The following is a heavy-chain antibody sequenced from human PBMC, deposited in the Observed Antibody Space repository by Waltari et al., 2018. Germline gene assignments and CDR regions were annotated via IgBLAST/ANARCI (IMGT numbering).Heavy chain of an antibody. CDR1: GFTFSSYG. J-gene: IGHJ4*02. V-gene: IGHV3-33*06. D-gene: IGHD2-2*01. Sequence: QVQLVESGGGVVQPGRSLRLSCAASGFTFSSYGMHWVRQAPGKGLEWVAVIWYDGSNKYYADSVKGRFTISRDNSKNTLYLQMNSLRAEDTAVYYCAKELSSTSLLSYFDYWGQGTLVTVSS. CDR2: IWYDGSNK. CDR3: AKELSSTSLLSYFDY.